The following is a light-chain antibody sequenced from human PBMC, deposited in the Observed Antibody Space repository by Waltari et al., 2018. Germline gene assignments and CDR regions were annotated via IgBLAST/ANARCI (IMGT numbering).Light chain of an antibody. V-gene: IGLV1-40*01. J-gene: IGLJ3*02. Sequence: QSVLTQPPSVSGAPGQRVTISCTGGSSNIGVHYDVHWYQHLPGTAPKLLIYGNSNRPSGVPDRFSGSKSGTSASLAITGLQTKDEAVYYCQSYDSSLSAVVFGGGTKLTVL. CDR3: QSYDSSLSAVV. CDR1: SSNIGVHYD. CDR2: GNS.